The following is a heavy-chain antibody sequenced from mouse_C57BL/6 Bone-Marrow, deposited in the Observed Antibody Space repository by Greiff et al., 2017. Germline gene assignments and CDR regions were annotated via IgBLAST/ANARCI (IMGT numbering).Heavy chain of an antibody. Sequence: EVKLMESGGDLVKPGGSLKLSCAASGFTFSSYGMSWVRQTPDKRLEWVATISSGGSYTYYPDSVKGRFTISRDNAKNTLYLQMSSLKSEDTAMYYCARHGANWDVDDYWGQGTTLTVSS. J-gene: IGHJ2*01. CDR3: ARHGANWDVDDY. CDR1: GFTFSSYG. D-gene: IGHD4-1*01. CDR2: ISSGGSYT. V-gene: IGHV5-6*01.